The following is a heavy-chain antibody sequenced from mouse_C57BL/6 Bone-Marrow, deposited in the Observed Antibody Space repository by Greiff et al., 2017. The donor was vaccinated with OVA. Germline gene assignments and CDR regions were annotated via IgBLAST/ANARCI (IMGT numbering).Heavy chain of an antibody. CDR3: ARRGAG. Sequence: QVTLKESGPELVKPGASVKISCKASGYAFSSSWMNWVKQRPGKGLEWIGRIYPGDGDTNYNGKFKGKATLTADKSSSTAYMQLSSLTSEDSAVYFCARRGAGWGQGTLVTVSA. CDR2: IYPGDGDT. V-gene: IGHV1-82*01. D-gene: IGHD3-3*01. CDR1: GYAFSSSW. J-gene: IGHJ3*01.